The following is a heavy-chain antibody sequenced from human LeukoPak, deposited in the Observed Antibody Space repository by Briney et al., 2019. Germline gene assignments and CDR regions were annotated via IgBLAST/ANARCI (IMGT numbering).Heavy chain of an antibody. CDR2: IYYSGST. Sequence: SETLSLTCTVSGGSISSSSYYWGWIRQPPGKGLEWIGSIYYSGSTYYNPSLKSRVTISVDTSKNQFSLKLSSVTAADTAVYYCARRDWYDFWSGYYGQRGSWFDPWGQGTLVTVSS. V-gene: IGHV4-39*07. D-gene: IGHD3-3*01. CDR3: ARRDWYDFWSGYYGQRGSWFDP. CDR1: GGSISSSSYY. J-gene: IGHJ5*02.